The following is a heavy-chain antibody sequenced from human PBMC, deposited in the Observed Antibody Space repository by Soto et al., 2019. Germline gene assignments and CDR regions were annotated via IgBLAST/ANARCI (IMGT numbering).Heavy chain of an antibody. D-gene: IGHD3-22*01. J-gene: IGHJ1*01. Sequence: NPSETLSLTCAVYGGSFSGYYWSWIRQPPGKGLEWIGEINHSGSTNYNPSLKSRVTISVDTSKNQFSLKLSSVTAADTAVYYCARDYYDSSGRRAEYFQHWGQGTLVTVSS. CDR1: GGSFSGYY. V-gene: IGHV4-34*01. CDR2: INHSGST. CDR3: ARDYYDSSGRRAEYFQH.